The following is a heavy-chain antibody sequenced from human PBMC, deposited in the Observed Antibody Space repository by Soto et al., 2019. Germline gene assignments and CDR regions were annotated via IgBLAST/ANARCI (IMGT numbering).Heavy chain of an antibody. D-gene: IGHD5-12*01. CDR1: GYTFTSYG. CDR2: ISAYNGNT. V-gene: IGHV1-18*01. J-gene: IGHJ4*02. CDR3: AMVATSDFVAPFDY. Sequence: GASVKVSCKASGYTFTSYGISWVRQAPGQGLEWMGWISAYNGNTNYAQKLQGRVTITTDTSTSTAYMELRSLRSDDTAVYYCAMVATSDFVAPFDYWGQGTLVTVSS.